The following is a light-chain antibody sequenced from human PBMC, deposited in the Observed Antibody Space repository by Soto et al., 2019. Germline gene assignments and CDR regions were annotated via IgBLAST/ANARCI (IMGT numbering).Light chain of an antibody. Sequence: QPASVSGSPGQSITISCTGTSSDVGAYNYVSWYQHHPGKAPKLMIYEVTNRPSGVSNRFSGSKSGNTASLTISGLQAEDEADYYCNSYTTNSNRVFGTGTKVTVL. V-gene: IGLV2-14*01. J-gene: IGLJ1*01. CDR2: EVT. CDR3: NSYTTNSNRV. CDR1: SSDVGAYNY.